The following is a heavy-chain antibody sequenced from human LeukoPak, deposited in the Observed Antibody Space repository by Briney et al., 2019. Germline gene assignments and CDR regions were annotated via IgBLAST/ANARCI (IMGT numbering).Heavy chain of an antibody. CDR3: ARDYVSGSAIKYYFDY. V-gene: IGHV3-33*08. J-gene: IGHJ4*02. D-gene: IGHD3-10*01. Sequence: GGSLRLSCAASGFTFSSHLMHWVRQAPGKGLEWVAVIWYDGSNKYYADSVKGRFTISRDNSKNTLYLQMNSLRAEDTAVYYCARDYVSGSAIKYYFDYWGQGTLVTVSS. CDR1: GFTFSSHL. CDR2: IWYDGSNK.